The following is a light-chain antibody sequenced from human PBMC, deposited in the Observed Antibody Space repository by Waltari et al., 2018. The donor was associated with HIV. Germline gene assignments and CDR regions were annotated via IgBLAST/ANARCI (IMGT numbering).Light chain of an antibody. CDR1: QSVSRH. Sequence: EIVLTQSPATLSVSPGDRAILSCRASQSVSRHLAWYQQKSGQAPRLLIYETSTRAAGTPGRFKGSGSGTDFALTITDVEPADVAVYYCQQRGTWPPVTFGGGTRVEI. CDR2: ETS. J-gene: IGKJ4*01. CDR3: QQRGTWPPVT. V-gene: IGKV3-11*01.